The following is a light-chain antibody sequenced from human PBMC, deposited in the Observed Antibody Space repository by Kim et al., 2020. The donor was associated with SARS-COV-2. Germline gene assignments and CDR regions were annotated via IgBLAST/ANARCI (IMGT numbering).Light chain of an antibody. Sequence: AIRITQSPSSLSASTGDRVTITCRASQGISSYLAWYQQKPGKAPQLLIYAASTLQSGVPSRFSGSGSGTDFTLTISCLQSEDFATYYCQQYYSYPPLTFGGGTKVDIK. V-gene: IGKV1-8*01. J-gene: IGKJ4*01. CDR1: QGISSY. CDR3: QQYYSYPPLT. CDR2: AAS.